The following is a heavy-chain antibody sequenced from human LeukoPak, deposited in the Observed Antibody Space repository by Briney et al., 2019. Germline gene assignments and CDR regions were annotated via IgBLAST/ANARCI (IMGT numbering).Heavy chain of an antibody. V-gene: IGHV1-69*13. D-gene: IGHD5-18*01. CDR1: GGTFSSYA. CDR3: ARVTHTELSTWFDP. CDR2: IIPIFGTA. J-gene: IGHJ5*02. Sequence: ASVKVSCKASGGTFSSYAISWVRQAPGQGLEWMGGIIPIFGTANYAQKFQGRVTITADESTSTAYMELSSLRSEDTAVYYCARVTHTELSTWFDPWGQGTLVTVSS.